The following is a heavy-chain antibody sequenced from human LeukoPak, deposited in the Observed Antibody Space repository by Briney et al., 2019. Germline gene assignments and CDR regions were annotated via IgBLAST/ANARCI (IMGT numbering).Heavy chain of an antibody. J-gene: IGHJ6*02. CDR2: INHSGST. CDR3: ARVVPALFTMDD. CDR1: GGSFSGYY. V-gene: IGHV4-34*01. D-gene: IGHD2-2*01. Sequence: SETLSLTCAVYGGSFSGYYWSWIRQPPGKGLEWIGEINHSGSTNYNPSLKSRVTISVDTSKNQFSLKLRSVTAADTAVYYCARVVPALFTMDDWGQGTAVTVSS.